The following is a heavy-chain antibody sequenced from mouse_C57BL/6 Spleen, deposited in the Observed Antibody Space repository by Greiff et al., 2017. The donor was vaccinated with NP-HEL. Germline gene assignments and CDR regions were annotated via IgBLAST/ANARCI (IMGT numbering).Heavy chain of an antibody. J-gene: IGHJ2*01. V-gene: IGHV5-4*01. CDR1: GFTFSSYA. CDR3: ARDQGYSNYDYFDY. D-gene: IGHD2-5*01. CDR2: ISDGGSYT. Sequence: EVKLVESGGGLVKPGGSLKLSCAASGFTFSSYAMSWVRQTPEKRLEWVATISDGGSYTYYPDNVKGRFTISRDNAKNNLYLQMSHLKSEDTAMYYCARDQGYSNYDYFDYWGQGTTLTVSS.